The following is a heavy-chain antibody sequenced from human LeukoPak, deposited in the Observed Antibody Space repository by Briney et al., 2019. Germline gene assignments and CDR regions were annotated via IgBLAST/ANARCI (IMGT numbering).Heavy chain of an antibody. J-gene: IGHJ4*02. CDR2: FSHRGGS. D-gene: IGHD3-22*01. V-gene: IGHV4-38-2*02. Sequence: SETLSLTCTVSGYSLSSGFFCDWIRQSPGKGLEWIGSFSHRGGSYHSPSLKSRVTISVDTSKNQFSLKLLSVTAAHPAVYYCARAQDFSDSSGPNYLDFWGQGILVTVSS. CDR1: GYSLSSGFF. CDR3: ARAQDFSDSSGPNYLDF.